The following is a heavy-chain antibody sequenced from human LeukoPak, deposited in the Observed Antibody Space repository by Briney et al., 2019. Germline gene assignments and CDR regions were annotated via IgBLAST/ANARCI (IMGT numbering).Heavy chain of an antibody. CDR3: ARNRWSGSYFGAFDY. V-gene: IGHV1-46*01. CDR2: INPSGGST. Sequence: ASVKVSCKASGYTFTGYYMHWVRQAPGQGLEWMGIINPSGGSTSYAQKFQGRVTMTRDTSTSTVYIELSSLRSEDTAVYYCARNRWSGSYFGAFDYWGQGTLVTVSS. D-gene: IGHD1-26*01. CDR1: GYTFTGYY. J-gene: IGHJ4*02.